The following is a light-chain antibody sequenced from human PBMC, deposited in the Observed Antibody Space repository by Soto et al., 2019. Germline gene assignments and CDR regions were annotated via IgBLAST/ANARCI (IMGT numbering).Light chain of an antibody. CDR1: SSDVGAYNY. Sequence: QSVLTQPASVSGSPGQSITISCTGTSSDVGAYNYVSWYQQHPGKAPELMIYDASNRPSGVSNRFSGSKSGNTASLTISGLQAEDEADYYCSSYTTSANYVFGTGTKVTVL. J-gene: IGLJ1*01. CDR2: DAS. CDR3: SSYTTSANYV. V-gene: IGLV2-14*01.